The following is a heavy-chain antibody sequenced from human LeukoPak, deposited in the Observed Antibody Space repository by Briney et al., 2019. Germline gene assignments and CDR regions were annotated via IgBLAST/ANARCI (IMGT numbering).Heavy chain of an antibody. V-gene: IGHV3-30*18. J-gene: IGHJ4*02. CDR3: AKVKYYDSSGYQDNLFDY. D-gene: IGHD3-22*01. Sequence: PGGSLRLSCAASGFTFSSYGVHWVCQAQGKGLEWVAVISYDGSNKYYADSVKGRFTISRDNSKNTLYLQMNSLRAEDTAVYYCAKVKYYDSSGYQDNLFDYWGQGTLLTVSS. CDR2: ISYDGSNK. CDR1: GFTFSSYG.